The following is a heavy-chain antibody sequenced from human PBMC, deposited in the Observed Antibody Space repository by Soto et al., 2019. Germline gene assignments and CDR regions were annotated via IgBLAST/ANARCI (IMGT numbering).Heavy chain of an antibody. J-gene: IGHJ3*02. V-gene: IGHV3-15*05. CDR1: GFIFSNAW. Sequence: GGSLRLYCAASGFIFSNAWMSWVRQAPGKGLERVGRITSKTDGGTTDYAAPVKGRFSISRDDSKNTLYLQMNSLRTEDTALYYCAIDHNTHLGYCSGGSCYVPLRGAFDIWGQGTMVTVSS. CDR2: ITSKTDGGTT. CDR3: AIDHNTHLGYCSGGSCYVPLRGAFDI. D-gene: IGHD2-15*01.